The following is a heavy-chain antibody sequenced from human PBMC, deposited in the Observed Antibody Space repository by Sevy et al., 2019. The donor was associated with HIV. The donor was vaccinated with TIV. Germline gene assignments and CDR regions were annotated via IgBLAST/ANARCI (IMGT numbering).Heavy chain of an antibody. Sequence: GGCLRLSCVASGFTFSSYAMNWVRQAPGKGLEWVSGLSGSGGSTKYADSVKGRFTISRDNSKNTLYLRMNSLRAEDTAVYYCAKDRVWELGDAFDIWGQGTMVTVSS. CDR2: LSGSGGST. CDR3: AKDRVWELGDAFDI. J-gene: IGHJ3*02. V-gene: IGHV3-23*01. CDR1: GFTFSSYA. D-gene: IGHD1-26*01.